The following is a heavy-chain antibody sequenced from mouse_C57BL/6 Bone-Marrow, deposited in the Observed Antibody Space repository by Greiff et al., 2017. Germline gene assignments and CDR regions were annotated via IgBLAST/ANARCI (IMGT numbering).Heavy chain of an antibody. D-gene: IGHD4-1*01. CDR1: GYTFTSYW. J-gene: IGHJ2*01. CDR2: IYPTSGRT. Sequence: QVQLQQPGAELVKPGASVKMSCKASGYTFTSYWITWVKQRPGQGLAWIGDIYPTSGRTNYNEKFKSKAILTVDTSSNTAYLQLSSLTSEDSAVFYCARSGPLGRSFDDWGQGTTLTVSS. V-gene: IGHV1-55*01. CDR3: ARSGPLGRSFDD.